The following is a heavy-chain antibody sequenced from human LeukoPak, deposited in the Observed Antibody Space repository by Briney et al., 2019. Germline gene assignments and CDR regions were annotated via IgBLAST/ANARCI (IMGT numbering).Heavy chain of an antibody. D-gene: IGHD3-10*02. Sequence: GGSLRLSCAASGFTVSSSYMSWVRQAPGKGLEWVSVIYSGGNTYYADSVKGRFITSRDNSKNTLYLQMNSLRPEDTAMYYCAMMFWSALAFDIWGQGTMVTVSS. CDR3: AMMFWSALAFDI. V-gene: IGHV3-66*02. CDR2: IYSGGNT. CDR1: GFTVSSSY. J-gene: IGHJ3*02.